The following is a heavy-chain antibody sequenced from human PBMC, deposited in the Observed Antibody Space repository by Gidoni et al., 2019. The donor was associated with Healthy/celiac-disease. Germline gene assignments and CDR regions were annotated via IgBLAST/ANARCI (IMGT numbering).Heavy chain of an antibody. CDR2: IYGTGSP. CDR3: ARTRYSYGYPYYFDY. J-gene: IGHJ4*02. V-gene: IGHV4-39*01. Sequence: QLQLQESGPGLAKPSETLSLICTVSGGSISSSSYYWGWIRQPPGKGLEWIGSIYGTGSPYYNPSLKSRVTISVDTSKNQFSLKLSSVTAADTAVYYCARTRYSYGYPYYFDYWGQGTLVTVSS. CDR1: GGSISSSSYY. D-gene: IGHD5-18*01.